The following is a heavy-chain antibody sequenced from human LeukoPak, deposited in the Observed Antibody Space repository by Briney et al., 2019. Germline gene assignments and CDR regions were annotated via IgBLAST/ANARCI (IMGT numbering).Heavy chain of an antibody. V-gene: IGHV3-23*01. CDR2: ISGSGGST. D-gene: IGHD2-21*02. Sequence: GGSLRLSCAASGFTFSSYAMSWVRQAPGKGLEWVSAISGSGGSTYYADSVKGRFTISRDNSKNTLYLQMNSLRAEDTAVYYCAKDPCGGDCKSVDYWGQGTLVSVSS. J-gene: IGHJ4*02. CDR1: GFTFSSYA. CDR3: AKDPCGGDCKSVDY.